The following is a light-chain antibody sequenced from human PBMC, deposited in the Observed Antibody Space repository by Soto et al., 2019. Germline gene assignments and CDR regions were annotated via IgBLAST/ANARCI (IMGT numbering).Light chain of an antibody. CDR3: QQYNSYWT. Sequence: DIQVTQSPSTLSASVGDRVTITCRANQSISSWLAWYQQKPGKAPKLLIYDASSLESGVPSRFSGSGSGTEFTLTISSLQPDDFATYYCQQYNSYWTFGQGTKVEIK. CDR1: QSISSW. V-gene: IGKV1-5*01. J-gene: IGKJ1*01. CDR2: DAS.